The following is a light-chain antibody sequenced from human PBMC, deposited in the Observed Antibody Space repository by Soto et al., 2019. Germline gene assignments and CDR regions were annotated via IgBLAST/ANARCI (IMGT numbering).Light chain of an antibody. CDR1: QSISSW. Sequence: DIQMTQSPSTLSASVGYRVTITCRASQSISSWLAWYQQKPGKAPKLLIYDASSWESGVPSRFSGSGSGTEFTLTISSLQADDFATYYCQQYNSYPRTFGEGTKVEIK. J-gene: IGKJ1*01. CDR3: QQYNSYPRT. V-gene: IGKV1-5*01. CDR2: DAS.